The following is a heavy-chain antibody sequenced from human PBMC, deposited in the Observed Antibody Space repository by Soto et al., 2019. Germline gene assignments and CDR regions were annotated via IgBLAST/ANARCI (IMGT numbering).Heavy chain of an antibody. CDR1: GYTFTGYY. CDR2: INPNSGGT. Sequence: ASVKVSCKASGYTFTGYYMHWVRQAPGQGLEWMGWINPNSGGTNYAQKFQGWVTMTRDTSISTAYMELRSLRSDYTAVYYCASDGWGVWLWSDYWGQGTLVTVSS. D-gene: IGHD3-16*01. V-gene: IGHV1-2*04. J-gene: IGHJ4*02. CDR3: ASDGWGVWLWSDY.